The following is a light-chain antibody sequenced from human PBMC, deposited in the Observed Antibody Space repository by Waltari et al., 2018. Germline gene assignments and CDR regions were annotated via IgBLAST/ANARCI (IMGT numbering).Light chain of an antibody. V-gene: IGLV1-44*01. CDR2: ANR. J-gene: IGLJ2*01. Sequence: QSLLTQAPSASGTPGQRVTISCSGRDSTIGENTVRRFRQLPGTAPKLLIYANRQRPSGVPDRFSGSKSGTSASLDIIGLQSDDEADYFCATWDDSLNAVVFGGGTRLTVL. CDR3: ATWDDSLNAVV. CDR1: DSTIGENT.